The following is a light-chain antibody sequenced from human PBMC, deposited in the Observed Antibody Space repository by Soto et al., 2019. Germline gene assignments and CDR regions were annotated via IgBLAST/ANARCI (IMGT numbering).Light chain of an antibody. J-gene: IGKJ1*01. Sequence: EIVLTQSPGTLSLSPGERATLSCRASQSVASRNLAWYQQKSGQAPRLLIYGASSRAIHTPDRFSGSGSGTDFTLTISRLGPEDFVVYYCLHFGNSPWTFGRGTKVEI. CDR1: QSVASRN. CDR2: GAS. V-gene: IGKV3-20*01. CDR3: LHFGNSPWT.